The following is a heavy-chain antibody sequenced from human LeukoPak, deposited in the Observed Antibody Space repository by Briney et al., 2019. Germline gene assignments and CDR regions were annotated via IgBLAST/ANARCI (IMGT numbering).Heavy chain of an antibody. Sequence: PGGSLRLSCAASGFTFSSYTMYWVRQAPGKGLVWVSRISGDETTTTYADSVMGRFTISRDNAKNTLYLQMDSLRAEDTAVYYCARAQVGSPTDYWSQGTLVTVSS. CDR3: ARAQVGSPTDY. CDR2: ISGDETTT. V-gene: IGHV3-74*01. CDR1: GFTFSSYT. D-gene: IGHD1-26*01. J-gene: IGHJ4*02.